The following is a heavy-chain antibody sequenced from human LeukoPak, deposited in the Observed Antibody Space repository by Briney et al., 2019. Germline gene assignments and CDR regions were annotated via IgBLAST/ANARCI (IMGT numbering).Heavy chain of an antibody. J-gene: IGHJ4*02. CDR2: ITASGGST. D-gene: IGHD5-18*01. CDR1: GFTFSSYA. Sequence: PGGSLRLSCAGSGFTFSSYAMSWVRQAPGKGLEWVSAITASGGSTYYADSVKGRFTISRDNSKNTLYLQMNSLRAEDTAVYYCAKEGPYSHGSNYYFDYWGQGTLVTVSS. CDR3: AKEGPYSHGSNYYFDY. V-gene: IGHV3-23*01.